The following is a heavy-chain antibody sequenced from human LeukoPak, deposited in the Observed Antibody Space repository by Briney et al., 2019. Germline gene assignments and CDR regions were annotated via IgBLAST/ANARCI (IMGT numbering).Heavy chain of an antibody. D-gene: IGHD3-16*02. CDR3: TRDLTDYVWGSYHY. J-gene: IGHJ4*02. Sequence: GGSLRLSCTASGFTFGDYAMSWVRQAPGEGLEWVGFIRSKAYGGTTEYAASVKGRFTISRDDSKSIAYLQMNSLKTEDTAVYYCTRDLTDYVWGSYHYWGQGTLVTVSS. CDR2: IRSKAYGGTT. CDR1: GFTFGDYA. V-gene: IGHV3-49*04.